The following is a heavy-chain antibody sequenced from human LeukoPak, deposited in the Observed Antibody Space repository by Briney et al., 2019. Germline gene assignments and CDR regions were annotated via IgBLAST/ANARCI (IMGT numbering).Heavy chain of an antibody. CDR2: TSSSSTTI. V-gene: IGHV3-48*01. CDR3: ARDGTGTYYYYLDV. Sequence: GGSLRLSCAASGFTVSSNSMHWVRQAPGKGLEWVSHTSSSSTTIYYADSVKGRFTISRDNDKNSLYLQMSSLRAEDTTVYYCARDGTGTYYYYLDVWGKGTTVTVSS. CDR1: GFTVSSNS. D-gene: IGHD1-7*01. J-gene: IGHJ6*03.